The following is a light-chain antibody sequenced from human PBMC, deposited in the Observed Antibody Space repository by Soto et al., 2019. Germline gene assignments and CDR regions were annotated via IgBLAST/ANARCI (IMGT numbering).Light chain of an antibody. CDR3: QQYSNWPLT. V-gene: IGKV3-15*01. CDR2: GAS. J-gene: IGKJ1*01. CDR1: QSVSNSN. Sequence: EFVFTQSPGTLSLSPGERATLSCRSSQSVSNSNLAWYQQKPGQAPRLLIYGASTRATGIPARFSGSGSGTAFTLTISSLQSEDFALYFCQQYSNWPLTFGQGTKVDI.